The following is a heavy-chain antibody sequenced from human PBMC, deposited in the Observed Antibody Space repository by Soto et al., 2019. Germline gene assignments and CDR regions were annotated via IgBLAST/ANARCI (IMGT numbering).Heavy chain of an antibody. J-gene: IGHJ4*02. Sequence: PSETLSLTCTVSGGSISSYYWSWIRQPPGKGLEWIGYIYYSGSTNYNPSLKSRVTISVDTSKNQFSLKLSSVTAADTAVYYCASGGGIAVGYYFDYWGQGTLVTVSS. CDR2: IYYSGST. D-gene: IGHD6-19*01. CDR3: ASGGGIAVGYYFDY. CDR1: GGSISSYY. V-gene: IGHV4-59*01.